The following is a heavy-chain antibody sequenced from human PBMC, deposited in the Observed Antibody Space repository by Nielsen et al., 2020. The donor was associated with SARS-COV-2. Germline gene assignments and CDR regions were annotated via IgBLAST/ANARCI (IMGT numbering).Heavy chain of an antibody. J-gene: IGHJ4*02. Sequence: GESLKISCAASGFTFSSYAMHWVRQAPGKGLEWVALISLDGYNEYYADSVKGRFTISTDLSNNTLYLQMNSLRVEDTAIYYCTKGAQLGDYWGQGTLVTVSS. CDR2: ISLDGYNE. CDR3: TKGAQLGDY. CDR1: GFTFSSYA. V-gene: IGHV3-30*04. D-gene: IGHD6-13*01.